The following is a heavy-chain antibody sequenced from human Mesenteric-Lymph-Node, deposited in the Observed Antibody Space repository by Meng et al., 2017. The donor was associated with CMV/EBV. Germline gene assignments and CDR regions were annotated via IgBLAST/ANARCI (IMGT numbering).Heavy chain of an antibody. D-gene: IGHD3-22*01. V-gene: IGHV1-8*01. J-gene: IGHJ4*02. CDR2: MSPGSGNT. CDR1: GYMFTTYD. Sequence: KVSCKAAGYMFTTYDVNWVRQTTGQGLEWMGWMSPGSGNTGYAQKFQGRVIMTRDTSTSTHYMELSSLTSEDTAVYYCARGVVAGVDYWGQGTLVTSPQ. CDR3: ARGVVAGVDY.